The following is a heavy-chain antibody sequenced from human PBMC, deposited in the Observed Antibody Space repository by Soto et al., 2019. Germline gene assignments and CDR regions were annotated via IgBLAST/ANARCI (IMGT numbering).Heavy chain of an antibody. D-gene: IGHD6-13*01. CDR1: GYTFTSYG. CDR3: ARSIAAAVDFDY. V-gene: IGHV1-18*01. J-gene: IGHJ4*02. Sequence: QVQLLQSGAEVKKPGASVKVSCKASGYTFTSYGISWVRQAPGQWLEWMGWISAYSGSTNYAQKLQGRVTMTTDTSTSTAYMELRSLRSDDTAVYYCARSIAAAVDFDYWGQGTLVTVSS. CDR2: ISAYSGST.